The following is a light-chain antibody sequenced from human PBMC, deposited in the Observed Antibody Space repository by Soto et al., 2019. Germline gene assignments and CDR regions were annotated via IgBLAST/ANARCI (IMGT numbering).Light chain of an antibody. CDR2: DAS. J-gene: IGKJ1*01. CDR1: QSISSW. CDR3: QQYNSYWT. V-gene: IGKV1-5*01. Sequence: GDRVTITCRASQSISSWLAWYQQKPGKAPKLLIYDASSLESGVPSRFSGSGSGTEFTLTISSLQPDDFASYYCQQYNSYWTFGQGTKVEIK.